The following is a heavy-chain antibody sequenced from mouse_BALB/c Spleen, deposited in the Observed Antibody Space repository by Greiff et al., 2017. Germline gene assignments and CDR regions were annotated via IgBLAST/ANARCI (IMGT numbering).Heavy chain of an antibody. CDR1: GYSITSDYA. CDR3: ARSGGNYPWFAY. J-gene: IGHJ3*01. V-gene: IGHV3-2*02. Sequence: EVKLVESGPGLVKPSQSLSLTCTVTGYSITSDYAWNWIRQFPGNKLEWMGYISYSGSTSYNPSLKSRISITRDTSKNQFFLQLNSVTTEDTATYYCARSGGNYPWFAYWGQGTLVTVSA. D-gene: IGHD2-1*01. CDR2: ISYSGST.